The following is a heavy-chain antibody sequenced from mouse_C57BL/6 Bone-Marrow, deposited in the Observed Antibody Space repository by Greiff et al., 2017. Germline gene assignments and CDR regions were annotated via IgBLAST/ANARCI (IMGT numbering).Heavy chain of an antibody. D-gene: IGHD4-1*01. J-gene: IGHJ2*01. Sequence: EVKLVESGEGLVKPGGSLKLSCAASGFTFSSYAMSWVRQTPEKRLEWVAYISSGGDYIYYADTVKGSFTISRDNARNTLYLQMSSLKSEDTAMYYCTSDRGWDAFDYWGQGTTLTVSS. CDR1: GFTFSSYA. V-gene: IGHV5-9-1*02. CDR3: TSDRGWDAFDY. CDR2: ISSGGDYI.